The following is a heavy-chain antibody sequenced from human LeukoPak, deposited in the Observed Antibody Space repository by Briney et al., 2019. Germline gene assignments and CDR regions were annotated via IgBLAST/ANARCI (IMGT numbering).Heavy chain of an antibody. J-gene: IGHJ4*02. CDR1: GYTFTGYY. D-gene: IGHD6-19*01. CDR2: INPNSGGT. Sequence: ASVKVSCEASGYTFTGYYMHWVRQAPGQGLEWMGWINPNSGGTNYAQKFQGWVTMTRDTSISTAYMELSRLRSDDTAVYYCARDAIRGWPPRGYFDYWGQGTLVTVSS. CDR3: ARDAIRGWPPRGYFDY. V-gene: IGHV1-2*04.